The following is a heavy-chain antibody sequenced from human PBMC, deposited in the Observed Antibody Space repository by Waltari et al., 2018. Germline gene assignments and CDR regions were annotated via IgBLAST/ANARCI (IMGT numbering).Heavy chain of an antibody. V-gene: IGHV4-34*01. Sequence: QVQLQQWGAGLLKPSETLSLTCAVSGGSFSGHYWTWIRQPPGKGLEWSGEINHSGSTNYDPSLKSRVTISVDPSKNQFSLKLSSVTAADTAVYYCARGGERYGDYRYYVDYWGQGTLVTVSS. D-gene: IGHD4-17*01. CDR2: INHSGST. CDR3: ARGGERYGDYRYYVDY. J-gene: IGHJ4*02. CDR1: GGSFSGHY.